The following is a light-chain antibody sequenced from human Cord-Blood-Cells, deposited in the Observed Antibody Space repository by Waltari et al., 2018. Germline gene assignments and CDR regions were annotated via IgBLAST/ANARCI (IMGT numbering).Light chain of an antibody. CDR1: SSDVGGYNY. Sequence: QSALTQPASVSGSPGQSITIPCTGTSSDVGGYNYVSWYQQHPGKAPKLMLYYVSTRPSGVSKRFSGSKSGNTASLTISGLQAEDEADYYCSSYTSSSTLVVFGGGTKLTVL. J-gene: IGLJ2*01. CDR2: YVS. CDR3: SSYTSSSTLVV. V-gene: IGLV2-14*01.